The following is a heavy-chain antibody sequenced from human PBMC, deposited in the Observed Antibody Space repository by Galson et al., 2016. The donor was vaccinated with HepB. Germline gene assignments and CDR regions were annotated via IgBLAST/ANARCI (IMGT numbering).Heavy chain of an antibody. D-gene: IGHD3-22*01. V-gene: IGHV3-30*18. CDR2: ISIDGTKT. Sequence: SLRLSCAASGFTFSSYGMHWVRQAPGKGLEWVAVISIDGTKTYYADSVKGRFTISRDNSKNTLYLQMNSLRAEDTAVYYCAKDLADYYDSTGYYTGLDYWGQGTLVTVSS. CDR3: AKDLADYYDSTGYYTGLDY. J-gene: IGHJ4*02. CDR1: GFTFSSYG.